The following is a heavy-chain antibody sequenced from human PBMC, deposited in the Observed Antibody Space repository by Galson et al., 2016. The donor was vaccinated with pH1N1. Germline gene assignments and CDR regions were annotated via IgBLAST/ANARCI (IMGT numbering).Heavy chain of an antibody. J-gene: IGHJ3*02. D-gene: IGHD5-24*01. CDR3: ARDLPPGWLHVFDI. CDR2: INQDGSKK. Sequence: SLRLSCAASGFSLRSYWMGWVRQAPGKGLEWVANINQDGSKKYFVDSVKGRIAISRDNAKNSLHLQLNSLRAEDTAVYYCARDLPPGWLHVFDIWGRGTMVTVSS. V-gene: IGHV3-7*03. CDR1: GFSLRSYW.